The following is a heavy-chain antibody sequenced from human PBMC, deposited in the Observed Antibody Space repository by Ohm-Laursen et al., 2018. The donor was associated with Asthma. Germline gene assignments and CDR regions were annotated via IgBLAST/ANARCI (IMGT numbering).Heavy chain of an antibody. D-gene: IGHD3-10*01. CDR3: AVSIYAYGEGAY. CDR1: GFTFSNHW. V-gene: IGHV3-7*05. CDR2: INQDGSIW. J-gene: IGHJ4*02. Sequence: SLRLSCAASGFTFSNHWMTWVRQAPGRGLEWVANINQDGSIWGYVDSVKDRFAISRDNAHNSLYLQMNSLRAEDTAFYYCAVSIYAYGEGAYWGQGTLVTVSS.